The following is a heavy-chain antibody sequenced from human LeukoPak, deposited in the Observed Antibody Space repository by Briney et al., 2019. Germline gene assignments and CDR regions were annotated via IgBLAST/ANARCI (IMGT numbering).Heavy chain of an antibody. Sequence: SETLSLTCTVSGDSISNYYWSWIRQPPGKGLEWIGYIYSSGSTNYNPSLKSRVTISVDTSKNQFSLKLNSVTAADTAVYYCARGIPNWWYFIYWGRGTLVTVSS. D-gene: IGHD2-8*02. CDR2: IYSSGST. J-gene: IGHJ4*02. V-gene: IGHV4-59*01. CDR1: GDSISNYY. CDR3: ARGIPNWWYFIY.